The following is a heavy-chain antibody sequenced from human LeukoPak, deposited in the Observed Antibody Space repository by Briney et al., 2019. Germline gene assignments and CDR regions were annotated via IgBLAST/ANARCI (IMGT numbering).Heavy chain of an antibody. Sequence: SQTLSLTCAISGDSVSSNSAAWNWIRQSPSRGLEWLGRTYYRSKWYNDYAVSVKSRITINPDTSKNQFSLKLSSVTAADTAVYYCAVLGSGTLGPSDYWGQGTLVTVSS. CDR2: TYYRSKWYN. CDR3: AVLGSGTLGPSDY. V-gene: IGHV6-1*01. CDR1: GDSVSSNSAA. J-gene: IGHJ4*02. D-gene: IGHD3-10*01.